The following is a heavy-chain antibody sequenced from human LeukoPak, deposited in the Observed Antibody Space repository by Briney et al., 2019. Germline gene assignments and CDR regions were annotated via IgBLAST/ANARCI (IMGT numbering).Heavy chain of an antibody. D-gene: IGHD6-13*01. CDR3: ARHALPRIAAAQSFDY. J-gene: IGHJ4*02. Sequence: SQTLSLTCAISGDSVSSNSAAWNWIRQSPSRGLEWLGRTYYRSKWYNDYAVSVKSRITINPDTSKNQFSLQLNSVTPEDTAVYYCARHALPRIAAAQSFDYWGQGTLVTVSS. V-gene: IGHV6-1*01. CDR2: TYYRSKWYN. CDR1: GDSVSSNSAA.